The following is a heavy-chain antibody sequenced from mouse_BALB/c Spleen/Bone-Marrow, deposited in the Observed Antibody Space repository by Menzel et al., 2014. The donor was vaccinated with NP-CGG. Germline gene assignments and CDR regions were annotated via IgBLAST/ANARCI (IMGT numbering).Heavy chain of an antibody. D-gene: IGHD2-1*01. CDR2: INPYNGAT. CDR3: AREYYGNYVLDY. Sequence: EMQLVESGPELVKPGASVKISCKASGYSFTGYYMHWVKQSHVKSLEWIGRINPYNGATSYNQNFKDKASLTVDKSSSTAYMELHSLTSEDSAVYYCAREYYGNYVLDYWGQGTTLTVSS. V-gene: IGHV1-31*01. CDR1: GYSFTGYY. J-gene: IGHJ2*01.